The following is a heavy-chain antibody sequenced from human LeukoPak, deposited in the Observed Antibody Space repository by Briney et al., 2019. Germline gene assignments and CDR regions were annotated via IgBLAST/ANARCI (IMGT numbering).Heavy chain of an antibody. Sequence: PSETLSLTCAVYGGFFSGYYWSWIRQPPGKGLEWIGEINHSGSTNYNPSLQSRVTLSVDTSKNLFSLKLTSVTAADAAVYYCGRSVASHGPTHNWFGPWGQGTLVTVSS. CDR3: GRSVASHGPTHNWFGP. CDR2: INHSGST. CDR1: GGFFSGYY. J-gene: IGHJ5*02. D-gene: IGHD5-18*01. V-gene: IGHV4-34*01.